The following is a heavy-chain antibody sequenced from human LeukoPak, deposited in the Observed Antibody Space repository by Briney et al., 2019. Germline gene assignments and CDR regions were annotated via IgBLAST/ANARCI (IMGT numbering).Heavy chain of an antibody. J-gene: IGHJ4*02. CDR3: ARQTGSGLFILP. CDR1: GVSISSSNSY. CDR2: IYYSGNT. V-gene: IGHV4-39*01. Sequence: SETLSLTCTVSGVSISSSNSYWGWIRQPPGKALEWIGSIYYSGNTYYNASLKSQVSISIDTSKNQFSLKLTSVTAADMAVYYCARQTGSGLFILPGGQGTLVTVSS. D-gene: IGHD3/OR15-3a*01.